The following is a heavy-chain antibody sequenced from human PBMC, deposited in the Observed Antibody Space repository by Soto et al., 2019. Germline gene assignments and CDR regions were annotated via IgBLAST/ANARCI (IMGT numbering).Heavy chain of an antibody. CDR3: ARSPRVVVAAASGYFDI. J-gene: IGHJ3*02. Sequence: SETLSLTCTVSGASVSSGNYYWSWIRQPPGKGLERIGYIYTSGTTYYNPSLKSRVTISVDTSKNQISLKLSSVTAADTAVYFCARSPRVVVAAASGYFDIWGRGAKVTVSS. CDR1: GASVSSGNYY. CDR2: IYTSGTT. D-gene: IGHD2-15*01. V-gene: IGHV4-61*01.